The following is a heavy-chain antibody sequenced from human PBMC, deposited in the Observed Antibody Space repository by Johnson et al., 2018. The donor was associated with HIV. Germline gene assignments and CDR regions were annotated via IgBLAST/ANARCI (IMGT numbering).Heavy chain of an antibody. CDR2: ISSSGSTI. Sequence: VQLVESGGGLVQPGGSLRLSCAASGFTFSSNAMSWVRQAPGKGLEWVSYISSSGSTIYSADSVQGRLTISRDNAKNSLYLQMNSLRAEDTAVYYCARSKDCSGGSCPDAFDIWGQGTMVTVSS. V-gene: IGHV3-48*04. J-gene: IGHJ3*02. CDR1: GFTFSSNA. D-gene: IGHD2-15*01. CDR3: ARSKDCSGGSCPDAFDI.